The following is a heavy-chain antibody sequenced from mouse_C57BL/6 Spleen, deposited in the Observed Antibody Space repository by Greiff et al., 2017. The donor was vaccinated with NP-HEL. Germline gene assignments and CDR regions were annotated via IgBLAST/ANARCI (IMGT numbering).Heavy chain of an antibody. Sequence: LQQSGPELVKPGASVKISCKASGYTFTDYYMNWVKQSHGKSLEWIGDINPNNGGTSYNQKFKGKATLTVDKSSSTAYMELRSLTSEDSAVYYCAKEGPYYGSSPYYFDYWGQGTTLTVSS. V-gene: IGHV1-26*01. CDR2: INPNNGGT. J-gene: IGHJ2*01. CDR3: AKEGPYYGSSPYYFDY. CDR1: GYTFTDYY. D-gene: IGHD1-1*01.